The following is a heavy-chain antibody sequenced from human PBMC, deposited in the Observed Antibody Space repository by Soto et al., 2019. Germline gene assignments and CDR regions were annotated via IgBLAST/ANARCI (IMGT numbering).Heavy chain of an antibody. CDR3: ARARTDYGDYHNWYYFDY. Sequence: QVQLQESGPGLVKPSQTLSLTCTVSGGSISSGGYYWSWIRQHPGKGLEWIGYIYYSGSTYYNPSLKSRVTISVDTSKNEFSLKLSSVTAADTAVYYCARARTDYGDYHNWYYFDYWGQGTLVTVSS. D-gene: IGHD4-17*01. J-gene: IGHJ4*02. CDR2: IYYSGST. CDR1: GGSISSGGYY. V-gene: IGHV4-31*03.